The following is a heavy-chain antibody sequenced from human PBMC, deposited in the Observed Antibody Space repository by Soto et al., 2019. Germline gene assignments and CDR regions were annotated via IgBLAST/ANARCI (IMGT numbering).Heavy chain of an antibody. CDR1: GLSFEDYS. V-gene: IGHV3-9*01. Sequence: EVQLVESGGGLVLPGRSLRLSCAASGLSFEDYSMHWVRHSPGKGLEWVSGITWSSGYIGYADSVKGRFTVSRDSDNTFLDLQMDRLRTEDTALYYCAKLDGGIDSWGQGAQVTVS. D-gene: IGHD3-16*01. CDR3: AKLDGGIDS. CDR2: ITWSSGYI. J-gene: IGHJ4*02.